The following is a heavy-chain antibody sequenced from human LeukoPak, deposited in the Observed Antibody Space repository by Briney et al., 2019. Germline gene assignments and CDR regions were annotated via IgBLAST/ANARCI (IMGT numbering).Heavy chain of an antibody. CDR1: GSSVNSDQY. CDR3: AMLRLGELSLLGYGYDI. V-gene: IGHV4-38-2*01. Sequence: PSETLSLTCDVSGSSVNSDQYWGWMRHSPGAGLEWIGSIHQTGSPYYNPSLGSRVSLSIDSTKNSFSLILSSVTAADTAVYYCAMLRLGELSLLGYGYDIWGQGPILRVSS. CDR2: IHQTGSP. D-gene: IGHD3-16*02. J-gene: IGHJ3*02.